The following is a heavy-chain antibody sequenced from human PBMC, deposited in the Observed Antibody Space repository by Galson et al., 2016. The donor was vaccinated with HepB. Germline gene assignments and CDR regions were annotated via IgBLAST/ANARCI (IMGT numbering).Heavy chain of an antibody. J-gene: IGHJ4*02. CDR1: GFTFSNYW. CDR2: ITIDGSTT. D-gene: IGHD4-23*01. V-gene: IGHV3-74*01. CDR3: ARDLWRGGRIDY. Sequence: SLRLSCAASGFTFSNYWMHWVRQAPGKGLVWVSHITIDGSTTTYADSVKGRFTISRDNAKNTLYLQMNSLRAEDTAVYYCARDLWRGGRIDYWGQGTLGTVSS.